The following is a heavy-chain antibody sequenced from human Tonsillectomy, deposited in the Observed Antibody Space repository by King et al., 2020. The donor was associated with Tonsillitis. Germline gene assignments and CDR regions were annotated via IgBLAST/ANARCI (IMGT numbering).Heavy chain of an antibody. V-gene: IGHV3-23*04. D-gene: IGHD3-22*01. J-gene: IGHJ6*02. CDR2: ISGSGDST. Sequence: VQLVESGGGLVQPGGSLRLSCAASGFSFSNYAMSWVRQAPGKGLEWVSAISGSGDSTYYADSVKGRFTIFRDNSKNTVYLQMNSLRVEDTAVYYCATDWYYDSSGYYYYGMDVWGQGTTVTVSS. CDR3: ATDWYYDSSGYYYYGMDV. CDR1: GFSFSNYA.